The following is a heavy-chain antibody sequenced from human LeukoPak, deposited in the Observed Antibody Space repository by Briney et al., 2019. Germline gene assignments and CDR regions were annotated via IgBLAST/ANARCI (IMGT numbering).Heavy chain of an antibody. J-gene: IGHJ5*02. Sequence: RTSETLSLTCSVSGGSISAFNCNWMRQPAGKGLEWIGRIYTSGTTTYNPSLKSRVTMSVDTSKNQFSLKLSSVTAADTAVYYCARDSGTTGEVKFDPWGQGTLVTVSS. CDR2: IYTSGTT. CDR1: GGSISAFN. V-gene: IGHV4-4*07. D-gene: IGHD3-10*01. CDR3: ARDSGTTGEVKFDP.